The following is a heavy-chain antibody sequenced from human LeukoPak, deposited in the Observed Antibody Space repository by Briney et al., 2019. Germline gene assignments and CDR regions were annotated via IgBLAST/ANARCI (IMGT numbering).Heavy chain of an antibody. V-gene: IGHV1-46*01. J-gene: IGHJ3*02. D-gene: IGHD4/OR15-4a*01. CDR2: INPSGGRT. Sequence: ASVKVSCKASGYTFTSYYMHWVRQAPGQGLELMGIINPSGGRTSYAQKFQGRVTMTRDTSTSTVYMELSSLRSEDTAVYYCARELIDYDAAFDIWGQGTMVTVSS. CDR1: GYTFTSYY. CDR3: ARELIDYDAAFDI.